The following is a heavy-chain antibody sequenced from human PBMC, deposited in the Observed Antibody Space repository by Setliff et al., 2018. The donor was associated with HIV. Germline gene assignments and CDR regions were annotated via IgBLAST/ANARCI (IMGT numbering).Heavy chain of an antibody. Sequence: GKSLKISCQGSGYTFSTYWIAWVRQTPGKGMDWVGLIYPDKSDTKYRPSLQGRVTISVDKSITTAYLQWSSLKASDTAIYYCAKKGGDQWLFGGYAFDIWGQGTMVTVSS. CDR1: GYTFSTYW. CDR2: IYPDKSDT. J-gene: IGHJ3*02. V-gene: IGHV5-51*03. CDR3: AKKGGDQWLFGGYAFDI. D-gene: IGHD3-22*01.